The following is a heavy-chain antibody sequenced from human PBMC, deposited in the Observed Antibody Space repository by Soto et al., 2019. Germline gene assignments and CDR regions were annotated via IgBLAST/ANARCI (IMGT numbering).Heavy chain of an antibody. J-gene: IGHJ4*02. CDR1: GFTFSSYA. D-gene: IGHD6-13*01. Sequence: EVQLLESGGGLVQPGGSLRLSCAASGFTFSSYAMSWVRQAPGKGLEWVSLISGSGGGTYYADSVKGRFTISRDNSMNTVYLQMSFVGAEETAVDYCAIHAAAAATDYWGQGTLVTVSS. V-gene: IGHV3-23*01. CDR3: AIHAAAAATDY. CDR2: ISGSGGGT.